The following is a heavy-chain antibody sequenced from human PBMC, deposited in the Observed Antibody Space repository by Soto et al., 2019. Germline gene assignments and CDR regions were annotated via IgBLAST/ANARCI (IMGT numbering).Heavy chain of an antibody. V-gene: IGHV4-31*03. CDR3: ARVGYSGYRFDY. J-gene: IGHJ4*02. CDR2: IYYSGST. Sequence: QVQLQESGPGLVKPSQTLSLTCTVSGGFISSGGYYWSWIRQHPGKGLEWIGYIYYSGSTYYNPSLKSRVTLSVDTSKNQFSLKLSSVTAADTAVYYCARVGYSGYRFDYWGQGTLVTVSS. D-gene: IGHD5-12*01. CDR1: GGFISSGGYY.